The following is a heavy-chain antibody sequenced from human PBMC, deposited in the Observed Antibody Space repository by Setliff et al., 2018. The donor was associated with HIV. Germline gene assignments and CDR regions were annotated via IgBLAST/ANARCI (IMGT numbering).Heavy chain of an antibody. Sequence: PSETLSLTCTVSGASISSYYWSWIRQPPGKGREWIGYVDYNGRTDYNPSLKSRVTISLDTSKNQVSLKLSSVAAADTAVYHCARGAYRDGYDYWGQGTLVTVSS. J-gene: IGHJ4*02. D-gene: IGHD5-18*01. CDR2: VDYNGRT. CDR3: ARGAYRDGYDY. V-gene: IGHV4-59*01. CDR1: GASISSYY.